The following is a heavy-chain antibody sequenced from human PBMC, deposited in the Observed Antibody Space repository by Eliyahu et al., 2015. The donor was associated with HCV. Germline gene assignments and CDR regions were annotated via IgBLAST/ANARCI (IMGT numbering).Heavy chain of an antibody. CDR2: ISWNSGSI. CDR1: GFTFDDYX. V-gene: IGHV3-9*01. D-gene: IGHD2-2*01. Sequence: EVQLVESGGGLVQPGRSLRLSCAAXGFTFDDYXMHWVRQAPGKGLEWVSGISWNSGSIGYADSVKGRFTISRDNAKNSLYLQMNSLRAEDTALYYCAKDIQPLWSTYYFDYWGQGTLVTVSS. CDR3: AKDIQPLWSTYYFDY. J-gene: IGHJ4*02.